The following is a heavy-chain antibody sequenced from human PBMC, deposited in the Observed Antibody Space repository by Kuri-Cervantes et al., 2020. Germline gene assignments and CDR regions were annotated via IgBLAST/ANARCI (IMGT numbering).Heavy chain of an antibody. D-gene: IGHD3-3*01. CDR1: GYTFTGYY. Sequence: ASVKVSCKASGYTFTGYYMHWVRQAPGQGLEWMGWINPNSGNTGYAQKFQGRVTMTRNTSISTAYMELSSLRSEDTAVYYCARGLPYYDFWSGPNHFDPWGQGTLVTVSS. V-gene: IGHV1-8*02. CDR2: INPNSGNT. J-gene: IGHJ5*02. CDR3: ARGLPYYDFWSGPNHFDP.